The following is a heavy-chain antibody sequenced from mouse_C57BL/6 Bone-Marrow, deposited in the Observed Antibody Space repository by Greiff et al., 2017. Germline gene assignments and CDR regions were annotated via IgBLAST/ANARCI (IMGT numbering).Heavy chain of an antibody. CDR1: GFTFSDYG. Sequence: EVMLVESGGGLVKPGGSLKLSCAASGFTFSDYGMHWVRQAPEKGLEWVAYISSGSSTIYYADTVKGRFTISRDNAKNTLFLQMTSLRSEDTAMYYCARNHYYGSSYDFDYWGQGTTLTVSS. J-gene: IGHJ2*01. CDR2: ISSGSSTI. CDR3: ARNHYYGSSYDFDY. V-gene: IGHV5-17*01. D-gene: IGHD1-1*01.